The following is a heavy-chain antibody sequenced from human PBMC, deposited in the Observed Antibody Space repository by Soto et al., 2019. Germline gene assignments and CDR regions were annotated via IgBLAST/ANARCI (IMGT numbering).Heavy chain of an antibody. V-gene: IGHV4-59*03. CDR3: SAGTLGAVWTPLDE. CDR2: IYYSGST. J-gene: IGHJ4*02. CDR1: GGSFSENY. Sequence: QVQLQESGPRLVEPSETLSLTCDVSGGSFSENYWTWIRQYPGKGLDWIGYIYYSGSTNYNPSLNSRVTISVDASRSQVSLKLTSVTAADTALYYCSAGTLGAVWTPLDEWGQGTLVTVSS. D-gene: IGHD3-16*01.